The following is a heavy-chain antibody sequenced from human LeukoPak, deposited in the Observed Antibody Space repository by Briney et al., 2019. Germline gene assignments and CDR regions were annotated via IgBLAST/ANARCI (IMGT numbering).Heavy chain of an antibody. Sequence: GGSLRLSRTASEFTVSRNYMLWVRPAPGKGLEWVSLIFSNGDTHYADSVKGRFTISRDTSKNTVSLQMNSLRVEDTAMYYCTRDQMNYWGQGTLVTVSS. V-gene: IGHV3-53*01. CDR1: EFTVSRNY. CDR3: TRDQMNY. J-gene: IGHJ4*02. CDR2: IFSNGDT. D-gene: IGHD5-24*01.